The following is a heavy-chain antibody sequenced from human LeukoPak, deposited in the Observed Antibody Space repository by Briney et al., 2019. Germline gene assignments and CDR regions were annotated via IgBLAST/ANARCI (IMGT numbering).Heavy chain of an antibody. V-gene: IGHV4-39*01. CDR3: ARPEGGSLAAALGY. CDR1: GGSIRSSIYY. D-gene: IGHD6-6*01. J-gene: IGHJ4*02. Sequence: SETLSLTCTVSGGSIRSSIYYWGWIRQPPGKGLEWIGSIYYSGSTYYNPSLKSRVTISVDTSKNQFSLKLSSVTAADTAVYYCARPEGGSLAAALGYWHQGTRVTVSS. CDR2: IYYSGST.